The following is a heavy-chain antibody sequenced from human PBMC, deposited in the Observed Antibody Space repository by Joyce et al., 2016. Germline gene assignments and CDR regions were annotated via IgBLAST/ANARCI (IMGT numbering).Heavy chain of an antibody. Sequence: EVQLVESGGGLVQPGGSLRISCAASGFSFNTYSIKWVRQAPGKGLECLSYISASSGTIYYANSVKGRFTISRDNAKNSVYLQMNSLRDEDTAVYYCARVGRTGYTCDYWGQGTLVTVSS. CDR2: ISASSGTI. CDR3: ARVGRTGYTCDY. V-gene: IGHV3-48*02. D-gene: IGHD5-24*01. CDR1: GFSFNTYS. J-gene: IGHJ4*02.